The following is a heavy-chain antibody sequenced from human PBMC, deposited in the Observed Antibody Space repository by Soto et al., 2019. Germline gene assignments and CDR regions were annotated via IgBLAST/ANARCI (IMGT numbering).Heavy chain of an antibody. CDR3: AKMYTTYFDYFDY. J-gene: IGHJ4*02. V-gene: IGHV3-23*01. CDR2: ISDSGVIT. D-gene: IGHD1-1*01. Sequence: GGSLRLSCSASGFTFSNFGMSWVRQAPGKGLEWVSTISDSGVITYYADSVKGRFTISRDNSKNTFYLQMNSLRAEDTAVYYCAKMYTTYFDYFDYWGQGALVTVSS. CDR1: GFTFSNFG.